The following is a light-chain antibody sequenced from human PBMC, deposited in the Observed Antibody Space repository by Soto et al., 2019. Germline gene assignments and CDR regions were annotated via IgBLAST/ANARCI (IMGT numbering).Light chain of an antibody. CDR1: QSVSSN. CDR2: GAY. J-gene: IGKJ1*01. Sequence: EIVMTQSPATLSVSPWERATLSCMASQSVSSNLAWYQQKPGQAPRLLIYGAYTRATGIPGRFSGSGSGTEVTLNISSLQSEDFAVYYCQQYNNWPRTFGQGTKVDIK. CDR3: QQYNNWPRT. V-gene: IGKV3-15*01.